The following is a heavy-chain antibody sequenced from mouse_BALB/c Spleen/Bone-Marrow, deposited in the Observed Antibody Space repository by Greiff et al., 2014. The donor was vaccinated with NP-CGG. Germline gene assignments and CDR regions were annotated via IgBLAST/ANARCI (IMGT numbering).Heavy chain of an antibody. CDR1: GFNIKDTY. V-gene: IGHV14-3*02. CDR2: IDPANGNT. D-gene: IGHD1-1*01. CDR3: ARYYYGSSLFAY. Sequence: EVQLQQSGAELVKPGASVKLSCTASGFNIKDTYMYWVKQRPEQGLEWIGRIDPANGNTKYDPKFQDKATITADTSSNTAYLQXXXXXXXXXAVYYCARYYYGSSLFAYWGQGTLVTVSA. J-gene: IGHJ3*01.